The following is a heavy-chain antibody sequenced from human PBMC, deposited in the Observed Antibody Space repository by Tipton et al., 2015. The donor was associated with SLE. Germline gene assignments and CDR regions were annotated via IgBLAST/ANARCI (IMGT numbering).Heavy chain of an antibody. CDR2: IGRSTTTI. CDR3: VSASGY. J-gene: IGHJ4*02. V-gene: IGHV3-48*04. Sequence: SLRPSCAASGFTFRSYTMHWVRQAPGKGLEWVSYIGRSTTTISYADSVKGRFTIARDSAKDSLFLQMNSLRAEDTAMYYSVSASGYWGQGTHVTVSS. D-gene: IGHD5/OR15-5a*01. CDR1: GFTFRSYT.